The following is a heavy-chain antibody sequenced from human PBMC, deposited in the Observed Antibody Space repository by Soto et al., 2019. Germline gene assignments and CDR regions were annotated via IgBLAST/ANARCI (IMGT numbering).Heavy chain of an antibody. CDR3: AKNRILTGYSALTIYFYSGMDV. D-gene: IGHD3-9*01. CDR1: GFTFSSYA. V-gene: IGHV3-23*01. CDR2: ISGSGGST. Sequence: GGSLRLSCAASGFTFSSYAMSWVRQAPGKGLEWVSAISGSGGSTYYADSVKGRFTISRDNSKNTLYLQMNSLRAEDTAVYYCAKNRILTGYSALTIYFYSGMDVWGQETTVTISS. J-gene: IGHJ6*02.